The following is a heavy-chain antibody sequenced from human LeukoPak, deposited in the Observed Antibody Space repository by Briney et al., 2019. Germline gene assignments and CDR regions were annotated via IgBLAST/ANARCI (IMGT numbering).Heavy chain of an antibody. Sequence: ASVKVSCKASGYTFTSYGISWVRQAPGQGLEWMGWISAYNGNTNYAQKLQGRVTMTTDTSTSTAYMELRSLRSDDTAVYYCARDPPLSSSTAASHPAAMSMDVWGQGTTVTVSS. J-gene: IGHJ6*02. CDR2: ISAYNGNT. V-gene: IGHV1-18*01. CDR3: ARDPPLSSSTAASHPAAMSMDV. CDR1: GYTFTSYG. D-gene: IGHD2-2*01.